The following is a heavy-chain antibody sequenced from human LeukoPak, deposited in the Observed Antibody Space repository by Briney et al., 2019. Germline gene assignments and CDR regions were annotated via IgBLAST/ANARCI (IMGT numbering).Heavy chain of an antibody. Sequence: PVQPLDSSSVRTRGDDTNYVDSVKGRFTIFRDNSKNTLYLQMNSLRAEDTAVYYCARAMVWDHGDYWGQGTLVTVSS. V-gene: IGHV3-66*01. J-gene: IGHJ4*02. D-gene: IGHD1-26*01. CDR3: ARAMVWDHGDY. CDR2: RTRGDDT.